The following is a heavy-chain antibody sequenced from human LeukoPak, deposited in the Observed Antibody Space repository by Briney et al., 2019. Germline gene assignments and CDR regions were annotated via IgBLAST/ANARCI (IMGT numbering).Heavy chain of an antibody. CDR3: ARDRSSSWYESVGRSGMDA. Sequence: SETLSLTCTVSGGSISSYYWSWIRQPPGKGLEWIGYIYYSGSTNYNPSLKSRVTISVDTSKNQFSLKLSSVTAADTAVYYCARDRSSSWYESVGRSGMDAWGQGTTVTVSS. D-gene: IGHD6-13*01. J-gene: IGHJ6*02. CDR1: GGSISSYY. V-gene: IGHV4-59*01. CDR2: IYYSGST.